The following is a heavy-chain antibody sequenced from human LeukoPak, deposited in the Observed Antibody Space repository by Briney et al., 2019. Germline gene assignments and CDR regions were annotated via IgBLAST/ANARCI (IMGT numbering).Heavy chain of an antibody. CDR2: IYYTGSP. V-gene: IGHV4-39*01. J-gene: IGHJ4*02. CDR3: ARRVYSSGLYYFDF. Sequence: PSETLSLTCTVSGGSISSSPYYWGWIRQPPGKGLEWIGSIYYTGSPYYNPSPKSRVTMSVDTSKNQFSLKLSSVTAADTAVYYCARRVYSSGLYYFDFWGQGTLVTVSS. CDR1: GGSISSSPYY. D-gene: IGHD6-19*01.